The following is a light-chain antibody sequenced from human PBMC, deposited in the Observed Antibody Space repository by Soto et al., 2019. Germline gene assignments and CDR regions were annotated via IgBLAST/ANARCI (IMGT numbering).Light chain of an antibody. Sequence: EIVMTQSPLSLTVTPGEPASISCKSSQSLQHNNGNTLLDWYLQKPGQSPKLLIYLASRRAPGAPARVPGSGSGTDFTLRISTVEADDAAIYYCMQALQTPRTFGQGTKLEI. CDR3: MQALQTPRT. CDR1: QSLQHNNGNTL. V-gene: IGKV2-28*01. CDR2: LAS. J-gene: IGKJ1*01.